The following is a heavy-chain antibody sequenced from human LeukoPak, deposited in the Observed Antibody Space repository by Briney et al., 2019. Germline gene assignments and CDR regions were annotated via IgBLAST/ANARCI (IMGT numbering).Heavy chain of an antibody. CDR3: ARVGRAFDI. J-gene: IGHJ3*02. CDR2: ISSSSSYI. Sequence: GGSLRLSCAASGFTVSSSYMYWVRQAPGKGLEWVSSISSSSSYIYYADSVKGRFTISRDNAKNSLYLQMNSLRAEDTAVYYCARVGRAFDIWGQGTMVTVSS. CDR1: GFTVSSSY. V-gene: IGHV3-21*01.